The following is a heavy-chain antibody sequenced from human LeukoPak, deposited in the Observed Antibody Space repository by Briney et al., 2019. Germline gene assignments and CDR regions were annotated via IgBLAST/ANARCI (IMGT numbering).Heavy chain of an antibody. D-gene: IGHD6-13*01. CDR1: GYTFTSYD. J-gene: IGHJ4*02. Sequence: ASVKVSCRASGYTFTSYDINWVRQATGQGLEWMGWMNPNSGNTGYAQKFQGRVTMTRNTSISTAYMELSSLRSEDTAVYYCARQIRQQLDGFDYWGQGTLVTVSS. CDR3: ARQIRQQLDGFDY. V-gene: IGHV1-8*01. CDR2: MNPNSGNT.